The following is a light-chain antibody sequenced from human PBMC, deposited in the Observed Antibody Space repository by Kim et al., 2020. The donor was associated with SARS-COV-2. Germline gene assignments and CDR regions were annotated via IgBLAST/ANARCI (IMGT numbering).Light chain of an antibody. J-gene: IGLJ2*01. V-gene: IGLV3-19*01. CDR2: GKN. Sequence: SSELTQDPAVSVALGQTVRITCQGDSLRSYYATWYQQKSGQAPVLVFYGKNNRPSGIPDRFSGSNSGNTASLTITGAQAADEADYYCKSRDSRGKVVFGGGTKVTVL. CDR3: KSRDSRGKVV. CDR1: SLRSYY.